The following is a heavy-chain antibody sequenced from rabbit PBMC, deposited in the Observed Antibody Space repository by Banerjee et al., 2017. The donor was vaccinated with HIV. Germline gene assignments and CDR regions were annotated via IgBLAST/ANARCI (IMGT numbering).Heavy chain of an antibody. J-gene: IGHJ4*01. V-gene: IGHV1S45*01. CDR3: ARDLAGVIGWNFNL. Sequence: QEQLDESGGDLVKPEGSLTLTCTASGFSFSYKYVMCWVRQAPGKGLEWIACINTSSGSTDYASWVNGRFTISLDNAQNTVPLQMTSLTAADTATYFCARDLAGVIGWNFNLWGQGTLVTVS. D-gene: IGHD4-1*01. CDR1: GFSFSYKYV. CDR2: INTSSGST.